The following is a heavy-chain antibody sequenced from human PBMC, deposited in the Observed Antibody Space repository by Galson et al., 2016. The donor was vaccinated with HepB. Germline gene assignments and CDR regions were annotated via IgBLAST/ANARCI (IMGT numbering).Heavy chain of an antibody. D-gene: IGHD1-20*01. Sequence: SLRLSCAASGFSVSSNYMSWVRQAPGKGLQWVSAIFSGGSTYYADSVKGRFTISRDNSKNTLYLEMNSLRAEDTAVYYCARDNWDDAGCSVDHWGQGTLVTVSS. CDR2: IFSGGST. V-gene: IGHV3-53*01. CDR3: ARDNWDDAGCSVDH. J-gene: IGHJ4*02. CDR1: GFSVSSNY.